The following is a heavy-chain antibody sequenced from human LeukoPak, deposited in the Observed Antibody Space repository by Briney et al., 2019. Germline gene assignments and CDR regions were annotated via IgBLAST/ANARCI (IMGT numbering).Heavy chain of an antibody. Sequence: ASVKVSCKASGYTFTGYYMHWVRQAPGQGLEWMGWINPNSGGTNYAQKFQGRVTMTRDTSTSTAYMELSRLRSDDTAVYYCARVYPGYSSFALFDPWGQGTLVTVSS. D-gene: IGHD6-19*01. J-gene: IGHJ5*02. CDR1: GYTFTGYY. V-gene: IGHV1-2*02. CDR3: ARVYPGYSSFALFDP. CDR2: INPNSGGT.